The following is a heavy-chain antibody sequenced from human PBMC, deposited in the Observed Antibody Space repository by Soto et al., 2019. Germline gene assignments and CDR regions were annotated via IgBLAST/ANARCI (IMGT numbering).Heavy chain of an antibody. V-gene: IGHV3-73*01. CDR2: IRSKAASYVT. J-gene: IGHJ4*02. Sequence: EVQLVESGGGLVQPGGSLILSCAASGFTFSGSDIHWVRQASGKGLEWVGRIRSKAASYVTTYAASVIGRSSISRDDSKNTAYLQMNSLKGEDTAVYYCTRPPYDCWGQGTLVTVSS. CDR3: TRPPYDC. CDR1: GFTFSGSD.